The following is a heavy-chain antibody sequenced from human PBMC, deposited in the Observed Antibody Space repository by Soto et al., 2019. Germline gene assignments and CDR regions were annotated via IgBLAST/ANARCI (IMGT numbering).Heavy chain of an antibody. CDR3: ARALNFRESPYYFDF. V-gene: IGHV4-4*02. CDR2: VYYNGNT. Sequence: PSETLSLTCALSGLSISSSNWLSWVRPPPGKGLEWIWSVYYNGNTNYNPSLKSRVTISIDTSKNHFSLNLTSVTAADTAVYYCARALNFRESPYYFDFWGPGTLVTVSS. J-gene: IGHJ4*02. CDR1: GLSISSSNW.